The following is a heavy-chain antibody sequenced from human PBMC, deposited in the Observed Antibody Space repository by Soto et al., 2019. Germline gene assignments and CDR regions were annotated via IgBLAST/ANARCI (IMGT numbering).Heavy chain of an antibody. CDR2: IYYSGST. CDR3: ARDGCSSTSCHPGYFDL. V-gene: IGHV4-59*01. Sequence: QVQLQESGPGLVKPSETLSLTCTVSGGSISSYYWSWIRQPPGKGLEWIGYIYYSGSTNYNPSLKSRDTISVDTYKNHFSLKLRSVTAAETAVYYCARDGCSSTSCHPGYFDLWRRGTLVTVSS. CDR1: GGSISSYY. D-gene: IGHD2-2*01. J-gene: IGHJ2*01.